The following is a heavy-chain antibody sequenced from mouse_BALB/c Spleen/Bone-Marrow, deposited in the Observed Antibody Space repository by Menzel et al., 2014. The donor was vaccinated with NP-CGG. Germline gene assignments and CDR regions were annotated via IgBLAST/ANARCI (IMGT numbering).Heavy chain of an antibody. J-gene: IGHJ3*01. D-gene: IGHD2-14*01. Sequence: EVQRVESGGGLVKPGGSLKLSCAASGFTFSDYYMYWVRQTPEKRLVWVATISDGGTYTYCPDSVKGRFTISRDNAKNNLYLQMSSLKSEDTAMYYCARDGDYRYAWFAYWGQGTLVTVSA. CDR3: ARDGDYRYAWFAY. CDR2: ISDGGTYT. CDR1: GFTFSDYY. V-gene: IGHV5-4*02.